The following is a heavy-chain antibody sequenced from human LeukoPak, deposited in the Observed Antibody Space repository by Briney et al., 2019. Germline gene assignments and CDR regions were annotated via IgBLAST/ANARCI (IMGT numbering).Heavy chain of an antibody. Sequence: SVKVSCKASGGTFSSYAISWVRQAPGQGLEWMGGIIPIFGTANYAQKFQGRVTITTDESTSTAYMELSSLRSEDTAVYYCARGQDVYGPPWLGAFDIWGQGTMVTVSS. J-gene: IGHJ3*02. V-gene: IGHV1-69*05. CDR2: IIPIFGTA. CDR3: ARGQDVYGPPWLGAFDI. CDR1: GGTFSSYA. D-gene: IGHD3-10*01.